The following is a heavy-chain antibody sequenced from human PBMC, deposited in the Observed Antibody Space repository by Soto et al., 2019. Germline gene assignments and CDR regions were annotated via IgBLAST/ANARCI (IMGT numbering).Heavy chain of an antibody. CDR1: GYTFNAFY. CDR2: INPSGGGT. V-gene: IGHV1-46*02. D-gene: IGHD4-17*01. Sequence: ASLKVSCKAFGYTFNAFYMHWVRQAPGQGLEWMGVINPSGGGTSYAQKFQGRVTMTRDTSTSTVYMELSSLRSEDTAVYYCARVALGYDYADVWGQGTTVTVSS. CDR3: ARVALGYDYADV. J-gene: IGHJ6*02.